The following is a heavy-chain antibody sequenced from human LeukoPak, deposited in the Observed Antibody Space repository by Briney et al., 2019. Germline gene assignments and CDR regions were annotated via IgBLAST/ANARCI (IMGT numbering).Heavy chain of an antibody. CDR3: ARFEKGFDI. CDR1: GFTFSSYA. J-gene: IGHJ3*02. V-gene: IGHV3-53*01. D-gene: IGHD3-16*01. Sequence: GGSLRLSCAASGFTFSSYAMSWVRQAPGKGLEWVSVIYSGGSTYYADSVKGRFTISRDNSKNTLYLQMNSLRAEDTAVYYCARFEKGFDIWGQGTMVTVSS. CDR2: IYSGGST.